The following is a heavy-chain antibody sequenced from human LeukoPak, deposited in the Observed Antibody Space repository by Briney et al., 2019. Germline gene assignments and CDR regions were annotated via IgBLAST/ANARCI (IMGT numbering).Heavy chain of an antibody. CDR3: ARGAYYYGSGRDYFDY. V-gene: IGHV4-59*12. CDR1: GGSISSYY. D-gene: IGHD3-10*01. CDR2: IYYSGST. Sequence: SETLSLTCTVSGGSISSYYWSWIRQPPGKGLEWIGYIYYSGSTNYNPSLKSRVTISVDTSKNQFSLKLSSVTAADTAVYYCARGAYYYGSGRDYFDYWGQGTLVTVSS. J-gene: IGHJ4*02.